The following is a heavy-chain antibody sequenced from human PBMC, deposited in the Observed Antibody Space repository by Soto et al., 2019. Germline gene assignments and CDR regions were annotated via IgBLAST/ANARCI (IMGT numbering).Heavy chain of an antibody. Sequence: QVQLVQSGAEVKKPGASVKVSCKTSGYTFTNFGLSWVRQAPGQGLEWMGWISAYNGNTNYAQNFQGRVTMTTDTPPRPAYMALRRLRSDDTAVYYCARGGTPIDSWGQGPLVTVSS. D-gene: IGHD3-16*01. J-gene: IGHJ4*02. CDR1: GYTFTNFG. V-gene: IGHV1-18*01. CDR2: ISAYNGNT. CDR3: ARGGTPIDS.